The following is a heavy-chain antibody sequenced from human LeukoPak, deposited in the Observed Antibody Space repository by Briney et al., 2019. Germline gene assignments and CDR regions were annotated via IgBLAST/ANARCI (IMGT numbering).Heavy chain of an antibody. CDR2: INPSGGST. V-gene: IGHV1-46*01. J-gene: IGHJ4*02. Sequence: ASVKVSCKASGYTFTSYYMHWVRQAPGQGLEWMGIINPSGGSTSYAQKFQGRVTMTRDTSTSTVYMELSSLRSEDTAVYYCARELGIVGATGVFDYWGQGTLVSVCS. CDR1: GYTFTSYY. CDR3: ARELGIVGATGVFDY. D-gene: IGHD1-26*01.